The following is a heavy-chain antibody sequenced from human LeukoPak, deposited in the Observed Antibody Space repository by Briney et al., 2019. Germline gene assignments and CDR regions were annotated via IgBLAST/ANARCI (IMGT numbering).Heavy chain of an antibody. CDR1: RFTFSTYG. CDR2: ISGSGNRA. Sequence: GGSLRLSCAASRFTFSTYGMNWVRQTPGKGLEWVSAISGSGNRAYHADSVKGRFTISRDNSKNMLYLQMNSLRAEDTALYYCAKDADISVELVVITSFDSWGQGTLVTVSS. CDR3: AKDADISVELVVITSFDS. J-gene: IGHJ4*02. V-gene: IGHV3-23*01. D-gene: IGHD3-22*01.